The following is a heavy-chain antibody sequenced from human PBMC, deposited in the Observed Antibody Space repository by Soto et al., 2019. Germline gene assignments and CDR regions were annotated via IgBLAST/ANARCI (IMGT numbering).Heavy chain of an antibody. D-gene: IGHD2-21*01. Sequence: TSETLSLTCTVSVDSISSSNFWSWIRQPPGKGLEWIGYLYYRGTTNYNPSLKSRVTISMDTSKRQFSLKLTSVTAADTAVYYCARGRGEFDAWGQGTPVTVSS. CDR3: ARGRGEFDA. J-gene: IGHJ5*02. V-gene: IGHV4-61*01. CDR1: VDSISSSNF. CDR2: LYYRGTT.